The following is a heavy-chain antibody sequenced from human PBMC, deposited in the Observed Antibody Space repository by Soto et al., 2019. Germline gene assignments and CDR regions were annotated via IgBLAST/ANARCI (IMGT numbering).Heavy chain of an antibody. J-gene: IGHJ5*02. Sequence: PSESLSLTCPVSGCSVSSGSYYWSWIRQPPGKGLEWIGYIYYSGSTNYNPSLKSRVTISVDTSKNQFSLKLSSVTAADTAVYYCASASRYHNWFDPWGQGTLVTVSS. V-gene: IGHV4-61*01. CDR3: ASASRYHNWFDP. D-gene: IGHD1-1*01. CDR2: IYYSGST. CDR1: GCSVSSGSYY.